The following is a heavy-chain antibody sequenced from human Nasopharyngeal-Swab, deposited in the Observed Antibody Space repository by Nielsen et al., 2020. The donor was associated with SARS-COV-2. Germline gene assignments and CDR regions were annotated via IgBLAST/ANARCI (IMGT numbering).Heavy chain of an antibody. D-gene: IGHD3-22*01. V-gene: IGHV3-13*01. CDR2: IGTAGDT. J-gene: IGHJ3*02. CDR1: GFTFSSYD. CDR3: ARGGGYYYDSSGSIDALDI. Sequence: LSLTCAASGFTFSSYDMHWVRQATGKGLEWVSAIGTAGDTYYPGSVKGRFTISRENAKNSLYLQMNSLRAGDTAVYYCARGGGYYYDSSGSIDALDIWGQGTMATVSS.